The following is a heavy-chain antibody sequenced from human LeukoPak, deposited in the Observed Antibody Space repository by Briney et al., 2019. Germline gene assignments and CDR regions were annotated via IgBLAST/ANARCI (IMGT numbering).Heavy chain of an antibody. Sequence: GRSLRLSCAASGFTFNRYGMHWVRQAHGRGLKWATVICYDGGNKYYADSVKGRFTISRDNSKNTLYLQMNSLRAEDTAVYYCARDPSAVASYFDYWGQGTLVTVSS. J-gene: IGHJ4*02. CDR2: ICYDGGNK. V-gene: IGHV3-33*01. CDR1: GFTFNRYG. D-gene: IGHD6-19*01. CDR3: ARDPSAVASYFDY.